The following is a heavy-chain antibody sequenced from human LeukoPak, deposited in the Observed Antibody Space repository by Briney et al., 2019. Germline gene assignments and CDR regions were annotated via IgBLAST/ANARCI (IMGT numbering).Heavy chain of an antibody. CDR1: GYTFTTYF. J-gene: IGHJ1*01. V-gene: IGHV1-46*01. D-gene: IGHD4-17*01. CDR3: ARVQGNGDYSDA. Sequence: ASVKVSCKASGYTFTTYFMHWVRQAPGQGLEWMGIINPSDTSTNYPQRFQGRLTMTRDTFTSTVYMELSGLTSEDSAVYYCARVQGNGDYSDAWGQSTLVTVSS. CDR2: INPSDTST.